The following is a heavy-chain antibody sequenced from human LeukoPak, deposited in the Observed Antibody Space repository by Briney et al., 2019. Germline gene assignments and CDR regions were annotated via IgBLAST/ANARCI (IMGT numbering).Heavy chain of an antibody. D-gene: IGHD3-16*01. J-gene: IGHJ3*02. Sequence: GGSLRLSCAASGFTFSSYWMHWVRQAPGKGLVWVSRIKSDGSSTSDADSVRGRFTISRDNAKNTLYLQMNSLRAEDTAVYYCARRGAASDAFDIWGQGTMVTVSS. CDR1: GFTFSSYW. V-gene: IGHV3-74*01. CDR3: ARRGAASDAFDI. CDR2: IKSDGSST.